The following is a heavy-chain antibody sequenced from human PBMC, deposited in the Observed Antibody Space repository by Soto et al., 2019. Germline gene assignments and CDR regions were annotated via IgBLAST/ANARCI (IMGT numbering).Heavy chain of an antibody. CDR2: ISGRGGST. CDR1: EFTFSSYA. D-gene: IGHD4-4*01. CDR3: AKVPTGEMATVFQAFDI. V-gene: IGHV3-23*01. Sequence: GGSLRLSCVASEFTFSSYAMSWVRQAPGKGLEWVSGISGRGGSTYYADSVKGRFAVSRDNSKSTLYLQMNSLRDEDTAVYYCAKVPTGEMATVFQAFDIWGQGTMVTVSS. J-gene: IGHJ3*02.